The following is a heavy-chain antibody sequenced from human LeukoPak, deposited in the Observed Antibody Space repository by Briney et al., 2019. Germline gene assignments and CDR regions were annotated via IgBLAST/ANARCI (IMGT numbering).Heavy chain of an antibody. CDR1: GFTFSSYG. D-gene: IGHD6-13*01. CDR2: ISYDGSNK. V-gene: IGHV3-30*03. CDR3: AREGSSSF. Sequence: PGGTLRLSCAASGFTFSSYGMSWVRQAPGKGLEWVAVISYDGSNKYYADSVKGRFTISRDNSKNTLYLQMNSLRAEDTAVYYCAREGSSSFWGQGTLVTVSS. J-gene: IGHJ4*02.